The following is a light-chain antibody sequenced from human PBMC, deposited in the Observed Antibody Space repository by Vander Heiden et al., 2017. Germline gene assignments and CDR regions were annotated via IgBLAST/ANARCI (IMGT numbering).Light chain of an antibody. CDR2: AAS. CDR3: LQDYSFPYT. J-gene: IGKJ2*01. Sequence: AIQMTQSPSSLSASVGDRVTITCRASKGIRDDLGWYQQKPGKAPKLLIYAASSLQSGVPSRFSGSGFGTDFTLTISSLQPEDFATYYCLQDYSFPYTFGQGTKLEMK. CDR1: KGIRDD. V-gene: IGKV1-6*01.